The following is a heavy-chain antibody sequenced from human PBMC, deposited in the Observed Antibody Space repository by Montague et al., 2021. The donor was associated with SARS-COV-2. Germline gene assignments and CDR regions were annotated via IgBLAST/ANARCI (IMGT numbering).Heavy chain of an antibody. J-gene: IGHJ4*02. D-gene: IGHD3-9*01. V-gene: IGHV4-59*08. CDR2: VLYNKAT. CDR1: ALSVTHYN. CDR3: VRHPHYDGLNGPPDF. Sequence: SETLSLTCAGDALSVTHYNWGWIRKPQGKRLESVGDVLYNKATNFNPSLKSRVAISVDTSKNQFSLRLTSVTAADTALYYCVRHPHYDGLNGPPDFWDQGTLVTVSS.